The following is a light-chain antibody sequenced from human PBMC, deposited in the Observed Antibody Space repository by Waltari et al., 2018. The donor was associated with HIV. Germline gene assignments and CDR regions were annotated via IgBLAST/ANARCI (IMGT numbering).Light chain of an antibody. CDR2: RNN. Sequence: QAGLTQPPSVSKGLRQTATLTCTGDSNNVGNEGVAWLQHHQGHPPKLLSYRNNNRPSVISQRFSASRSGSTASLTITGLQPEDEADYYCSAWDSRLSARVFGGGTKLTVL. CDR1: SNNVGNEG. J-gene: IGLJ3*02. CDR3: SAWDSRLSARV. V-gene: IGLV10-54*04.